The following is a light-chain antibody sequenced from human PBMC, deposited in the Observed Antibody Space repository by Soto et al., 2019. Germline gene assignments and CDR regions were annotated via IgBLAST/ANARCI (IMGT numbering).Light chain of an antibody. J-gene: IGLJ1*01. CDR3: SSYTISTTLV. CDR1: SSDLGGYNY. CDR2: EVS. Sequence: QSVLTQPASVSGSPGQSITISCTGTSSDLGGYNYVSWYQQHPGKAPKLMVYEVSNRPSGVSNRFSGSKSGNTASLTISGLQAEDEADYYCSSYTISTTLVFXPGTKVTV. V-gene: IGLV2-14*01.